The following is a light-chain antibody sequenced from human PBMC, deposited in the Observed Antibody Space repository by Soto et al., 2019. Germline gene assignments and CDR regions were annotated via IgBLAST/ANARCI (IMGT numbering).Light chain of an antibody. V-gene: IGKV3-20*01. CDR1: QSVSSSS. Sequence: EIVLTQSPGTVSLSPGERATLSCRASQSVSSSSLAWYQQRPGQAPRLLIFTASSRATGTPDRFSGSGSGNDFTLTIRRLEPEDFPVYHCHLYGSSPPYIFGPGTKVDIK. CDR2: TAS. CDR3: HLYGSSPPYI. J-gene: IGKJ2*01.